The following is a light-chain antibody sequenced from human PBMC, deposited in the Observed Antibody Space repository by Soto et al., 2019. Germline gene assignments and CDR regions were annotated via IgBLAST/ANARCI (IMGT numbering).Light chain of an antibody. Sequence: QSVLTQPASVSGSPGQSITISCTETSSGVGDYNYVSWYQQHPGKAPKLMLFDVSNRPSGVSNRFSGSKSGNTASLTISGLQAEDESDYYCSSFTTSSSVVFGGGTKVTVL. CDR2: DVS. J-gene: IGLJ2*01. CDR1: SSGVGDYNY. CDR3: SSFTTSSSVV. V-gene: IGLV2-14*01.